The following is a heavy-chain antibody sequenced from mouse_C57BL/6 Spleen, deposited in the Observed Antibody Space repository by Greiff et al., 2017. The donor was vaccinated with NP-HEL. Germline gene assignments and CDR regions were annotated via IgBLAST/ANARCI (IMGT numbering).Heavy chain of an antibody. CDR3: ARVSLRPVGNYAMDY. CDR2: INPNNGGT. V-gene: IGHV1-22*01. Sequence: EVQLQQSGPELVKPGASVKMSCKASGYTFTDYNMHWVKQSHGKSLEWIGYINPNNGGTSYNQKFKGKATLTVNKSSSTAYMELRSLTSEDSAVYYCARVSLRPVGNYAMDYWGQGTSVTVSS. D-gene: IGHD1-1*01. CDR1: GYTFTDYN. J-gene: IGHJ4*01.